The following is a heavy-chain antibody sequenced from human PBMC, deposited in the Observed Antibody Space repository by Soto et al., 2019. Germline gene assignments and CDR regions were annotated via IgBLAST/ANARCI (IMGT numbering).Heavy chain of an antibody. CDR2: TRNKANSYTT. V-gene: IGHV3-72*01. CDR3: ASVSYGMDV. Sequence: VQLVESGGGLVQPGGSLRLSCAASGFTFSDHYMDWVRQAPGKGLEWVGRTRNKANSYTTEYAASVKGRFTISRDDSKNSLYLQMNSLKTEDTAVYYCASVSYGMDVWGQGTTVTVSS. CDR1: GFTFSDHY. J-gene: IGHJ6*02.